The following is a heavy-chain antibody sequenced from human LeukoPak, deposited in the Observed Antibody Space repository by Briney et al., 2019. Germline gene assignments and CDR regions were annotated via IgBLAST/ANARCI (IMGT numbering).Heavy chain of an antibody. Sequence: PGGSLRLSCAASGFTFNSYWMSWVRQAPGKGLEWVANIKQDGSEKYYVDSVKGRFTIPRDNAKNSLYLQMDSLRAEDTAVYYCARGVAAAGRDFDYWGQGTLVTVSS. J-gene: IGHJ4*02. V-gene: IGHV3-7*01. CDR1: GFTFNSYW. CDR2: IKQDGSEK. D-gene: IGHD6-13*01. CDR3: ARGVAAAGRDFDY.